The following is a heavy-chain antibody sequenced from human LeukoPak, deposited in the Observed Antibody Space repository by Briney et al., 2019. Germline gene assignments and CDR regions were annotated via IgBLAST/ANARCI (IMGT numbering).Heavy chain of an antibody. J-gene: IGHJ3*02. V-gene: IGHV1-3*01. CDR3: ARDRVFSSAWYGAFDI. Sequence: ASVKVSCKASGYTFTSYAMHWVRHAPGQRLEWMGWINAGNGDTKYSQKFQGRVTITRDTSASTAYMEVSSLRSEDTAVYYCARDRVFSSAWYGAFDIWGQGTMVTVSS. D-gene: IGHD6-19*01. CDR2: INAGNGDT. CDR1: GYTFTSYA.